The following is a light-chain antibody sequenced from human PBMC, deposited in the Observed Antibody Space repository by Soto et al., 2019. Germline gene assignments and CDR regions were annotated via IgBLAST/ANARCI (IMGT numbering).Light chain of an antibody. Sequence: QSALTQPASMSGSPRQSITISCTGASSGVGGYTYVSWYQQHPGKAPKLMIYEVNNRPSGVSNRFSGSKSGNTASLTISGLQAEDEADYYCSSYTSSSTLYVFGTGTKVTVL. CDR3: SSYTSSSTLYV. CDR2: EVN. CDR1: SSGVGGYTY. V-gene: IGLV2-14*01. J-gene: IGLJ1*01.